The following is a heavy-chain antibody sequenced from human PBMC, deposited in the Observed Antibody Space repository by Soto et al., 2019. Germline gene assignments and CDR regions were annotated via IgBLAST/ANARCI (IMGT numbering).Heavy chain of an antibody. Sequence: EVQLLESGGGLVQPGGSLTLTCIVSGFTSGKYAMSWVRQAPGKGLEWVSEIGGGGEYTNYADSVRGRFTMSRDNSKNTLYLHMSSLKVEDTAVYYCAKDEVAANGRAEAFDIWGQGTVVTGSS. CDR2: IGGGGEYT. D-gene: IGHD2-15*01. CDR3: AKDEVAANGRAEAFDI. V-gene: IGHV3-23*01. CDR1: GFTSGKYA. J-gene: IGHJ3*02.